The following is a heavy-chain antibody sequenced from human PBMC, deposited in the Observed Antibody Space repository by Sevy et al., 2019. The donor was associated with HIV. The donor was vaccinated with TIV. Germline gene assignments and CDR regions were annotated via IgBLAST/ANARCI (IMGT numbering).Heavy chain of an antibody. D-gene: IGHD2-21*01. CDR2: ISWDGGST. Sequence: GGSLRLSCAASGFTFDDYTMHWVRQAPGKGLEWVSLISWDGGSTYYADSVKGRFTISRDNSKNSLYLQMNSLRTEDTALYYCAKDLYCGGDCYSPDYYYYGMDVWGHGTTVTVSS. J-gene: IGHJ6*02. CDR1: GFTFDDYT. V-gene: IGHV3-43*01. CDR3: AKDLYCGGDCYSPDYYYYGMDV.